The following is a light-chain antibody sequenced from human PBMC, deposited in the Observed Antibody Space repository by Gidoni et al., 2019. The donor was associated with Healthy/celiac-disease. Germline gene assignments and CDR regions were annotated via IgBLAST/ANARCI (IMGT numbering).Light chain of an antibody. CDR1: SPNIGSNT. J-gene: IGLJ3*02. V-gene: IGLV1-44*01. Sequence: SVLTPPPSASGTPAQSVTISRSRSSPNIGSNTVNWYPQLPGTAPKLLIYSNNQRPPGGPDRFSGSKSGTSASLAISGLQSEEEADYYCAAWEDSLNGLWVFGGGTKLXVX. CDR2: SNN. CDR3: AAWEDSLNGLWV.